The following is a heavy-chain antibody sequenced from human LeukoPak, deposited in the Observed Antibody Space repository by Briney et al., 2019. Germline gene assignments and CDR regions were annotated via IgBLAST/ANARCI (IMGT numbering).Heavy chain of an antibody. CDR1: GFTFSTYS. CDR2: INSRSNHV. CDR3: ARDQGSAGYRGPRFVT. V-gene: IGHV3-21*04. Sequence: GGSLRLSCAASGFTFSTYSMHWVRQAPGKGLEWVSSINSRSNHVYTVDSLQDRFTISRDNAKNTQYLQMSSLTADDTAVYYCARDQGSAGYRGPRFVTWGQGDLFTVSS. J-gene: IGHJ5*02. D-gene: IGHD3-10*01.